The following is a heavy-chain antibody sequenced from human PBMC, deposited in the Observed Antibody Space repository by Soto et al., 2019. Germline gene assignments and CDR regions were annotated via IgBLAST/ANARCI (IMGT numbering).Heavy chain of an antibody. CDR2: VYSSGTT. D-gene: IGHD2-2*01. CDR3: ARDIGSYAYAEGY. CDR1: GGSINSYW. J-gene: IGHJ4*02. Sequence: PSETLSLTCSVCGGSINSYWCSWIRQPAWKGLEWIGRVYSSGTTDYNPSLNSRATMSVETSKNQFSLKLTSVTAADTAVYYCARDIGSYAYAEGYWGQGIQVTVYS. V-gene: IGHV4-4*07.